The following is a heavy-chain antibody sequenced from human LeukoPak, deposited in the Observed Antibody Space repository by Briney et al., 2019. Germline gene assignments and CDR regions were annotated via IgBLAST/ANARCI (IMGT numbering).Heavy chain of an antibody. V-gene: IGHV4-59*08. CDR1: GGSISRYY. CDR3: ARQYYYDSSGYFGY. Sequence: PSETLSLTCTVSGGSISRYYWSWIRQPPGKGLEWIGYIYYSGSANYNPSLKSRVTISVDTSKNQFSLKLSSVTAADTAVYYCARQYYYDSSGYFGYWGQGTLVTVSS. CDR2: IYYSGSA. J-gene: IGHJ4*02. D-gene: IGHD3-22*01.